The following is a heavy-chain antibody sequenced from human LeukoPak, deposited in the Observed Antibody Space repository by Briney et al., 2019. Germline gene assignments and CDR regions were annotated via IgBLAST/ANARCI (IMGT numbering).Heavy chain of an antibody. D-gene: IGHD3-10*01. CDR3: ARAGGELLSRALDY. Sequence: SETLSLTCTVSGGSISSSAYHWGWIRQPPGKGLEWIGSIHIGGSTYYNPSFKSRVTISVDTSKNQFSLKLRSVTAADTAMYYCARAGGELLSRALDYWGQGALVTVSS. CDR1: GGSISSSAYH. V-gene: IGHV4-39*01. J-gene: IGHJ4*02. CDR2: IHIGGST.